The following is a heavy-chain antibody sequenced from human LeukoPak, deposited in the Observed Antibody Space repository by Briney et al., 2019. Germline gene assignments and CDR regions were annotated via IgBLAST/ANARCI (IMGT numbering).Heavy chain of an antibody. J-gene: IGHJ4*02. V-gene: IGHV4-39*07. Sequence: KTSETLSLTCTVSGGSISSSSYYWGWIRQPPGKGLEWIGSIYYSGSTYYNPSLKSRVTISVDTSKNQFSLKLSSVTAADTAVYYCARLITGTTGGYFDYWGQGTLVTVSS. CDR3: ARLITGTTGGYFDY. CDR1: GGSISSSSYY. CDR2: IYYSGST. D-gene: IGHD1-7*01.